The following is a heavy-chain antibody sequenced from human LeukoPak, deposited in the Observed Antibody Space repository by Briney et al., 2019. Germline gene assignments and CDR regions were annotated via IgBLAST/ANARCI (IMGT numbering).Heavy chain of an antibody. CDR3: ARVGNTVTSWNWFDP. D-gene: IGHD4-17*01. Sequence: SVKVSCKASGGTFSSYAISWVRQAPGQGLEWMGRIIPILGIANYAQKFQGRVTITADKSTSTAYMELSSLRSEDTAVYYCARVGNTVTSWNWFDPWGQGTLVTVSS. J-gene: IGHJ5*02. V-gene: IGHV1-69*04. CDR1: GGTFSSYA. CDR2: IIPILGIA.